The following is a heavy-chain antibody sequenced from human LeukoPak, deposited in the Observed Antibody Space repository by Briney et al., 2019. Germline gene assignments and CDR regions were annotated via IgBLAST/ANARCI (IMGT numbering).Heavy chain of an antibody. Sequence: GGSLRLSCAASGFTFSNHWMHWVRQAPGKGLMWVSRINRDGSRTDYADSVKGRFTISRDDAKNTLYLQANSLRAEDTAVYFCARGGSDTAMAHDYWGQGTLVTVSS. V-gene: IGHV3-74*01. CDR3: ARGGSDTAMAHDY. D-gene: IGHD5-18*01. J-gene: IGHJ4*02. CDR1: GFTFSNHW. CDR2: INRDGSRT.